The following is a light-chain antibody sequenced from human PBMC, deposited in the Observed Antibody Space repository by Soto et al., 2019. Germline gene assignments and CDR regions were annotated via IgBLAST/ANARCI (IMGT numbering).Light chain of an antibody. V-gene: IGLV1-44*01. CDR3: AAWDDSLNGVV. CDR1: GSNIGGNT. CDR2: NNN. J-gene: IGLJ2*01. Sequence: QSVLTQPPSASGTPGQRVTISCSGSGSNIGGNTVNWYQQLPGTAPKLLIYNNNQRPSGVPDRFSGSKSGTSASLAISGLQSEDEADYYCAAWDDSLNGVVFGGGTKLTVL.